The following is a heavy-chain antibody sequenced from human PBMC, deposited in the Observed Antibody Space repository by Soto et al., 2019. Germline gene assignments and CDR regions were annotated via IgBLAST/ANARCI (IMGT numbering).Heavy chain of an antibody. CDR1: GGSISSYY. V-gene: IGHV4-59*01. D-gene: IGHD6-13*01. CDR2: IYYSGST. CDR3: ARDQGRIAAAGGWFDP. J-gene: IGHJ5*02. Sequence: PSETLSLTCTVSGGSISSYYWSWIRQPPGKGLEWIGYIYYSGSTNYNPSLKSRVTISVDTSKNQFSLKLSSVTAADTAVYYCARDQGRIAAAGGWFDPWGQGTLVTVSS.